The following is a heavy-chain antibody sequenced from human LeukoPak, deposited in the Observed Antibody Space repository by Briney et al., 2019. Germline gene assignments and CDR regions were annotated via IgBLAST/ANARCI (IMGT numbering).Heavy chain of an antibody. CDR2: IYYSGST. CDR1: GGSISSSSFY. Sequence: SETLSLTCTVSGGSISSSSFYWGWIRQPPGKGLEWMGSIYYSGSTYYNPSLSGRVTISVDTSKNRISLKLTSVTAADTAVYYCARRPGMDVWGQWTTVTVSS. J-gene: IGHJ6*02. V-gene: IGHV4-39*01. CDR3: ARRPGMDV.